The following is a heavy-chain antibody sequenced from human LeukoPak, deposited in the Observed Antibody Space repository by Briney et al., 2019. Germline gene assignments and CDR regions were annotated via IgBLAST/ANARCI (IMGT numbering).Heavy chain of an antibody. Sequence: GGSLRLSCAASGFTFSTSWMTWVRQAPGKGLDWLGNINPDGSRINYVDSVKGRFTFSRDNAKNSLYLQMNSLRAEDTALYYCAKDISENYYYYGMDVWGQGTTVTVSS. V-gene: IGHV3-7*03. CDR2: INPDGSRI. CDR1: GFTFSTSW. CDR3: AKDISENYYYYGMDV. J-gene: IGHJ6*02. D-gene: IGHD1-14*01.